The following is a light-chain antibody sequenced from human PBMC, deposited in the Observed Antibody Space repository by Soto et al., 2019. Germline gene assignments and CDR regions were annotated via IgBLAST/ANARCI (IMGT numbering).Light chain of an antibody. CDR1: ERIYSAY. CDR2: DAY. V-gene: IGKV3D-20*02. J-gene: IGKJ5*01. CDR3: QQRHMWPIT. Sequence: IVLAQSPGTLSLSPGERATLSCRASERIYSAYLGWYQQKPGQAPRLLISDAYNRATGIPPRFSGSGSGTDFTLTISSLEPEDSAVYYCQQRHMWPITFAQGTRLEIK.